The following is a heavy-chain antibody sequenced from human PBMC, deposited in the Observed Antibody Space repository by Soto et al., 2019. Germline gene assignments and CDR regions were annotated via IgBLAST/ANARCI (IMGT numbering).Heavy chain of an antibody. V-gene: IGHV3-11*05. J-gene: IGHJ6*02. CDR1: GFTFSDYY. CDR3: ARAAGVVAATNYYYYGMDV. CDR2: ISSSSSYT. D-gene: IGHD2-15*01. Sequence: QVQLVESGGGLVKPGGSLRLSCAASGFTFSDYYMSWIRQAPGKGLEWVSYISSSSSYTNYADSVKGRFTISRDNAKNSLYLQMNSLRAEDTAVYYCARAAGVVAATNYYYYGMDVWGQGTTVTVSS.